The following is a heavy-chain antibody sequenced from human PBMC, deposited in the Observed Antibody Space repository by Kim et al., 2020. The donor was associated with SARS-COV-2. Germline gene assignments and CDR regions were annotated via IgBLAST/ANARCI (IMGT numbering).Heavy chain of an antibody. CDR2: ISSSGSTI. CDR1: GFTFSSYE. V-gene: IGHV3-48*03. Sequence: GGSLRLSCAASGFTFSSYEMNWVRQAPGKGLEWVSYISSSGSTIYYADSVKGRFTISRDNAKNSLYLQMNSLRAEDTAVYYCARDAPNVLLWFGELLPHDYYYYYGMDVWGQGTTVTVSS. CDR3: ARDAPNVLLWFGELLPHDYYYYYGMDV. D-gene: IGHD3-10*01. J-gene: IGHJ6*02.